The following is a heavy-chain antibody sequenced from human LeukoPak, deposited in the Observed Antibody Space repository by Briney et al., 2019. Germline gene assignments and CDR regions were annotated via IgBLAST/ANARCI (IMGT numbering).Heavy chain of an antibody. CDR1: GDSISSYY. CDR2: IYYSGST. CDR3: ARDWAGVQLGSFDI. J-gene: IGHJ3*02. D-gene: IGHD5-18*01. V-gene: IGHV4-59*01. Sequence: SETLSLTCTVSGDSISSYYWSWIRQPPGKGLEWIGYIYYSGSTNYNPSLKGRVTISVDTSKNQFSLKLSSVTAADTAVYYCARDWAGVQLGSFDIWGQGTMVTVSS.